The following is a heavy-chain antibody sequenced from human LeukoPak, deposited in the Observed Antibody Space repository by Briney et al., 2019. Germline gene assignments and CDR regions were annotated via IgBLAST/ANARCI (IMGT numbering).Heavy chain of an antibody. V-gene: IGHV4-59*01. CDR1: GGSISSYY. D-gene: IGHD6-13*01. CDR2: IHYSGST. CDR3: ARQVYSSSWSYYFDY. J-gene: IGHJ4*02. Sequence: SETLSLTCTVSGGSISSYYWSWIRQPPGRGLEWIGSIHYSGSTSYNSSLKSRVTISVDTSKNQFSLKLSSVTPADTAVYYCARQVYSSSWSYYFDYWGQGTLVTVSS.